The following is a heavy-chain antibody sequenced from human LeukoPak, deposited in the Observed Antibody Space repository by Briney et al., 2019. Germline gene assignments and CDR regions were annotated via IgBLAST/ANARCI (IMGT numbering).Heavy chain of an antibody. D-gene: IGHD5/OR15-5a*01. CDR1: GFSFSSYE. Sequence: GGSLRLSCAASGFSFSSYEMNWVRQAPGKGLEWVSYISSSGSTIYYADSVKGRFTISRDNAKNSLYLQMNSLRAEDTAVYYCARARAVSGIDYWGQGTLVTVSS. CDR3: ARARAVSGIDY. CDR2: ISSSGSTI. V-gene: IGHV3-48*03. J-gene: IGHJ4*02.